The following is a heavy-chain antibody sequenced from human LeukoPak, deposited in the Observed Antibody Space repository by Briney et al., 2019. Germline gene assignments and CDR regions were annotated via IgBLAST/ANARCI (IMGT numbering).Heavy chain of an antibody. Sequence: SETLSLSCTVSGGSFSSYYWTWIRQPAGKGLEWIGRIYTSGSTNYNASLMSRVTMSVDPSKNQFSLKQSSVAGADTAVYYCAGAAAGTDYFDYWGQGTLVTVSS. D-gene: IGHD6-13*01. CDR1: GGSFSSYY. CDR2: IYTSGST. V-gene: IGHV4-4*07. CDR3: AGAAAGTDYFDY. J-gene: IGHJ4*02.